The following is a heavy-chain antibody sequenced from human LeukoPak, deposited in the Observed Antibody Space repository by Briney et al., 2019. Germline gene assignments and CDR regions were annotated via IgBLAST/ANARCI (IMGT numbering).Heavy chain of an antibody. J-gene: IGHJ4*02. V-gene: IGHV4-61*02. CDR3: AREPRGYCSGGSCYGNY. CDR1: GRSLSSGSDY. Sequence: PSETLSLTCTVSGRSLSSGSDYWSWIRQSAGKGLEWIGRIYASGSTNYNPSLKSRVTISVDTSKNQFSLRLSSVTAADTAVYYCAREPRGYCSGGSCYGNYWGQGTLVTVSS. CDR2: IYASGST. D-gene: IGHD2-15*01.